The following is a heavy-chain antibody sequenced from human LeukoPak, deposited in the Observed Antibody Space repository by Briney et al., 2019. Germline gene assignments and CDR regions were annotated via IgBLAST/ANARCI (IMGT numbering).Heavy chain of an antibody. J-gene: IGHJ3*02. Sequence: GESLRLSCAASGFTFSNYNMNWVRQAPGKGLEWVSSISSSSSYIYYADSVKGRFTISRDNAKNSLFLQMNSLRAEDTAVYYCARDRAPEAFDIWGQGAMVTVAS. D-gene: IGHD1-14*01. V-gene: IGHV3-21*01. CDR3: ARDRAPEAFDI. CDR2: ISSSSSYI. CDR1: GFTFSNYN.